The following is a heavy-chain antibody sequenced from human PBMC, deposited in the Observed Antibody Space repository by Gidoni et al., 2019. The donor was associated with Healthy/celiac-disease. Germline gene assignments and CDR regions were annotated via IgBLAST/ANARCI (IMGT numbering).Heavy chain of an antibody. CDR1: GYRFTSYC. Sequence: EVQLVQSGAEVKKPGESLQIYCKGSGYRFTSYCIGWVSQMPGKGLKWVGIIYPGDSDTRYSPSFQGKCTISADKSISTAYLQWSSLKASDTAMYYCARQGIAAAGTITTYYYYYGMDVWGQGTTVTVSS. CDR3: ARQGIAAAGTITTYYYYYGMDV. CDR2: IYPGDSDT. D-gene: IGHD6-13*01. V-gene: IGHV5-51*01. J-gene: IGHJ6*02.